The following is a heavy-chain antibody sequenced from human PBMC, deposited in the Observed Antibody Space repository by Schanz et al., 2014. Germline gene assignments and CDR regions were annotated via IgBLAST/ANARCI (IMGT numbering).Heavy chain of an antibody. CDR3: ARLGTGMAVAGSVIDSYYYYMDV. CDR1: GYTFTSYG. D-gene: IGHD6-19*01. J-gene: IGHJ6*03. V-gene: IGHV1-18*01. CDR2: ISPYNGNT. Sequence: QVQLVQSGAEVKKPGASVKVSCKASGYTFTSYGISWVRQAPGQGLEWMGWISPYNGNTNYAQKLQGRVTMTADTSTSTAYMDLRSLRSDDTAVYYCARLGTGMAVAGSVIDSYYYYMDVWGEGTTVTVSS.